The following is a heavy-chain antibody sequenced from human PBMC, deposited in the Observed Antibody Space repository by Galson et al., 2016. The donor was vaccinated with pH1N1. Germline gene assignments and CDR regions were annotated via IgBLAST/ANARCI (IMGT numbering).Heavy chain of an antibody. Sequence: SLRLSCAVSGFTFSDYGMHWVRQAPGKGLEWVALIWYDGSHEQYVDSVKGRFTISRDNSRSTLYLQMNSLRVQDTAVYYFARWARGNGGWYYYLDYWGQGTLVTVSS. CDR2: IWYDGSHE. J-gene: IGHJ4*02. D-gene: IGHD6-19*01. CDR3: ARWARGNGGWYYYLDY. CDR1: GFTFSDYG. V-gene: IGHV3-33*01.